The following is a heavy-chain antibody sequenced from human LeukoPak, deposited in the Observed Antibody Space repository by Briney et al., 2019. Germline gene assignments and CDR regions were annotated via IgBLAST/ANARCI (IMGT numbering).Heavy chain of an antibody. J-gene: IGHJ4*02. CDR2: IIPIFGTA. D-gene: IGHD3-16*01. V-gene: IGHV1-69*05. CDR1: GGTFSSYA. CDR3: ARRMITFGGVVDY. Sequence: SVKVSCKASGGTFSSYAISWVRQAPGQGLEWMGRIIPIFGTANYAQKFQGRVTITTDESTSTAYMELSSLKASDTAMYYCARRMITFGGVVDYWGQGTLVTVSS.